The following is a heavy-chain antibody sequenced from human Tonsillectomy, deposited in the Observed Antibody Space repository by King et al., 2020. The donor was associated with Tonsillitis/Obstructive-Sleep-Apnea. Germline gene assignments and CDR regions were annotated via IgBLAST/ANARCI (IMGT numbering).Heavy chain of an antibody. CDR2: ISSSSGYI. CDR1: GFTFSRYS. J-gene: IGHJ3*02. CDR3: VRGDGDAFDI. D-gene: IGHD5-24*01. Sequence: VQLVQSGGGLVKPGGSLRLSCGASGFTFSRYSMNWVRQAPGKGLEWVSFISSSSGYIYYADSVKGRLTISRDNAKNSLYLQMNSLRAEATAVYYCVRGDGDAFDIWGQGTMVTVSS. V-gene: IGHV3-21*01.